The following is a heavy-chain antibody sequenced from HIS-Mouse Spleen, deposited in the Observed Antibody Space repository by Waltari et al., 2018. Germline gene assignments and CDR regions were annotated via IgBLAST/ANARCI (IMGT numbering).Heavy chain of an antibody. Sequence: QLQLQESGPGLVKPSETLSLTCTVSGGSISSSSYYWGWIRHPPGKGLEGIGSIYYSGSTYYNPSLKSRVTISVDTSKNQFSLKLSSVTAADTAVYYCAREIPYSSSWYDWYFDLWGRGTLVTVSS. CDR1: GGSISSSSYY. V-gene: IGHV4-39*07. J-gene: IGHJ2*01. D-gene: IGHD6-13*01. CDR3: AREIPYSSSWYDWYFDL. CDR2: IYYSGST.